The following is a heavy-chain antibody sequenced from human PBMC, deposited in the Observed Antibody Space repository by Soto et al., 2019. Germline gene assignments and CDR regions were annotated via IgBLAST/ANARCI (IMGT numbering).Heavy chain of an antibody. J-gene: IGHJ6*02. CDR1: GGTFSSYA. V-gene: IGHV1-69*13. Sequence: ASVTVSCXACGGTFSSYAISWVRQAPGQGLEWMGGIIPIFGTANYAQKFQGRVTITADESTSTAYMELSSLRSEDTAVYYCALGGYSHGTDYGMDVWGQGTTVTVSS. CDR3: ALGGYSHGTDYGMDV. D-gene: IGHD5-18*01. CDR2: IIPIFGTA.